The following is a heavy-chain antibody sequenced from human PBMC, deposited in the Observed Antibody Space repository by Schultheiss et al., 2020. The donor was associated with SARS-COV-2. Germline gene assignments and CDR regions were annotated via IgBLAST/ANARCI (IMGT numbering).Heavy chain of an antibody. V-gene: IGHV3-30*04. D-gene: IGHD6-19*01. Sequence: SLKISCAASGFTFSSYAMHWVRQAPGKGLEWVAVISYDGSNKYYADSVRGRFTISRDNSKNTVYLQMNSLRFEDTAVYYCAASGEWLAEFDYWGQGTLVTGSS. J-gene: IGHJ4*02. CDR2: ISYDGSNK. CDR3: AASGEWLAEFDY. CDR1: GFTFSSYA.